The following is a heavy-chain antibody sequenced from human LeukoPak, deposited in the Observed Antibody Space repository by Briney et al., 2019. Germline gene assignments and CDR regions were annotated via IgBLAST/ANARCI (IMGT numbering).Heavy chain of an antibody. CDR1: GGSISSGDYY. Sequence: SQTLSLTCTVSGGSISSGDYYWSWIRQPPGKGREWIVYIDYSGSTYYNPALKSRVTISVDTSKNQFSLKLSSVTAADTAVYYCAGHYDFWSGYYDWGQGTLVTVSS. V-gene: IGHV4-30-4*08. D-gene: IGHD3-3*01. CDR3: AGHYDFWSGYYD. CDR2: IDYSGST. J-gene: IGHJ4*02.